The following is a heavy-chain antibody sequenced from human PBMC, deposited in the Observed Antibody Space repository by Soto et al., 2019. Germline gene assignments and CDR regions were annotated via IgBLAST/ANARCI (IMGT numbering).Heavy chain of an antibody. CDR1: GGSISSSSYY. J-gene: IGHJ4*02. D-gene: IGHD4-17*01. CDR2: IYYSGST. Sequence: ETLSLTCTVSGGSISSSSYYWGWIRQPPGKGLEWIGSIYYSGSTYYNPSLKSRVTISVDTSKNQFSLKLSSVTAADTAVYYCARRATVTIDYWGQGTLVTVSS. V-gene: IGHV4-39*01. CDR3: ARRATVTIDY.